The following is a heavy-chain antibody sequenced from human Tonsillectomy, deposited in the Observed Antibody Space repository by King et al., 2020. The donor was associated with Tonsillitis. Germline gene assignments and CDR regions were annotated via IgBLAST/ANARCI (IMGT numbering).Heavy chain of an antibody. V-gene: IGHV4-39*01. CDR1: GGSISSSSYY. D-gene: IGHD6-6*01. Sequence: QLQESGPGLVKPSETLSLTCTVSGGSISSSSYYWGWIRQPPGKGLEWIGSIYYSGSTYYNPSLKSRVTISVDTSKNQFSLKLSSVTAADTAVYYCTLSSIAARDFDYWGQGTLVTVSS. CDR3: TLSSIAARDFDY. CDR2: IYYSGST. J-gene: IGHJ4*02.